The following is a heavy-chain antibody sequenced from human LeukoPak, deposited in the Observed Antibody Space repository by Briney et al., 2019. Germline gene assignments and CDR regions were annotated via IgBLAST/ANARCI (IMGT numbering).Heavy chain of an antibody. CDR2: IWYDGSNK. V-gene: IGHV3-33*01. D-gene: IGHD5-12*01. CDR1: GFTFSSYG. J-gene: IGHJ4*02. CDR3: ARGPDIVATIFYGHFDY. Sequence: GGSLRLSCAASGFTFSSYGMHWVRQAPGKGLEWVAVIWYDGSNKYYADSVKGRFTISRDNSKNTLYLQMNSLRAEDTAVYYCARGPDIVATIFYGHFDYWGQGTLVTVSS.